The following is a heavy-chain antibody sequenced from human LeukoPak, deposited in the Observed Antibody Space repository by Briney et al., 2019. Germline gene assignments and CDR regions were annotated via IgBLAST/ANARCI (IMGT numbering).Heavy chain of an antibody. CDR1: GYTFSSYG. CDR3: ASGRRTGNAFDI. J-gene: IGHJ3*02. D-gene: IGHD7-27*01. CDR2: INANSGDT. V-gene: IGHV1-2*02. Sequence: GASVKVSCKASGYTFSSYGISWVRQAPGQGLEWMGWINANSGDTNYAQKFQGRVTMTRDTSISTAYMELSRLRSDDTAVYYCASGRRTGNAFDIWGQGTMVTVSS.